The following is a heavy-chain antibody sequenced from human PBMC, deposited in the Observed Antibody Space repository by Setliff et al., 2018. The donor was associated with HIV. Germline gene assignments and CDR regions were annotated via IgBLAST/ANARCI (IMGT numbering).Heavy chain of an antibody. CDR3: ARDHMSVGAWVGATSRGLFQH. CDR1: GYIFTYRY. CDR2: ITPYNGNT. D-gene: IGHD1-26*01. J-gene: IGHJ1*01. Sequence: GASVKVSCKASGYIFTYRYLHWVRQAPGQALEWMGWITPYNGNTNYAQKFQERVTITRDTSLNPVYMELRSLRSEDTAVYYCARDHMSVGAWVGATSRGLFQHWGQGTLV. V-gene: IGHV1-45*02.